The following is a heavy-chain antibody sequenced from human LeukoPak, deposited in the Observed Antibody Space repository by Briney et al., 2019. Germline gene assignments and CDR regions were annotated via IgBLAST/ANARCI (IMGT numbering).Heavy chain of an antibody. CDR3: ASGGRYYGSGSPDY. V-gene: IGHV1-8*01. D-gene: IGHD3-10*01. CDR1: GYTFTSYD. J-gene: IGHJ4*02. Sequence: GASVKVSCKASGYTFTSYDINWVRQATGQGREWMGWMNPNSGNTGYAQKFQGRVTMTRNTSISTAYMELSSLRSEDTAVYYCASGGRYYGSGSPDYWGQGTLVTVSS. CDR2: MNPNSGNT.